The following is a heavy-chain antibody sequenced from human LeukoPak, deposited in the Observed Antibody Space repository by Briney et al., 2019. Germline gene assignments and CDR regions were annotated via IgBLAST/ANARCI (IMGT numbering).Heavy chain of an antibody. CDR3: ARELVVVPAANDFDY. CDR2: INPNSGGT. CDR1: GYTFTGYY. V-gene: IGHV1-2*02. Sequence: ASVKVSCKASGYTFTGYYMHWVRQAPGQGLERMGWINPNSGGTNYAQKFQGRVTMTRDTSISTAYMELSRLRSDDTAVYYCARELVVVPAANDFDYWGQGTLVTVSS. D-gene: IGHD2-2*01. J-gene: IGHJ4*02.